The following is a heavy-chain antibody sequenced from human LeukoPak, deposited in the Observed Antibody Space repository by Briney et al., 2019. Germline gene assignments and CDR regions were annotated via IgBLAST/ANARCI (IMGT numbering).Heavy chain of an antibody. J-gene: IGHJ4*02. Sequence: SETPSLTCTVSGGSVSSGTYFWSWVRQPPGKGLESIGSIYYSGSTNFDPSLKSRVIISVDTSKNQFSLKLRSVTAADTAVYYCARSSGSHYPFDNWGQGTLVTVSS. CDR3: ARSSGSHYPFDN. V-gene: IGHV4-61*01. CDR1: GGSVSSGTYF. CDR2: IYYSGST. D-gene: IGHD1-26*01.